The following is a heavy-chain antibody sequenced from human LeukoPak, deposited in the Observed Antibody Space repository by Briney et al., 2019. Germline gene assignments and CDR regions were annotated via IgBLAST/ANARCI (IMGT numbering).Heavy chain of an antibody. CDR2: ISGSGGST. D-gene: IGHD1-26*01. J-gene: IGHJ4*02. Sequence: GGSLRLSCAASGFTFSSYAMSWVRQAPGKGLEWVSAISGSGGSTYYADSVKGRFTISGDNSKNTLYLQMNSLRAEDTAVYYCHLVGATYYFDYWGQGTLVTVSS. CDR3: HLVGATYYFDY. CDR1: GFTFSSYA. V-gene: IGHV3-23*01.